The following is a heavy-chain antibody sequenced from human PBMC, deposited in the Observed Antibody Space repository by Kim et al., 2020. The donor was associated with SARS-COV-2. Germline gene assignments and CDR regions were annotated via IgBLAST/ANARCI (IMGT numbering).Heavy chain of an antibody. V-gene: IGHV3-48*04. J-gene: IGHJ4*02. CDR2: ISSSSSTI. Sequence: GGSLRLSCAASGFTFSSYSMNWVRQAPGKGLEWVSYISSSSSTIYYADSVKGRFTISRDNAKNSLYLQMNSLRAEDTAVYYCARGITMVRGVIISPFGYWGQGTLVTVSS. CDR1: GFTFSSYS. CDR3: ARGITMVRGVIISPFGY. D-gene: IGHD3-10*01.